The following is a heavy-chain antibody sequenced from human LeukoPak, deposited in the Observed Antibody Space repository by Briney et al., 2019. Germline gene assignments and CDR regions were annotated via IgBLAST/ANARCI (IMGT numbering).Heavy chain of an antibody. J-gene: IGHJ4*02. Sequence: GGSLRLSCAASGFTFSSYSMNWVRQAPGKGLEWVASISYTSTYIFYADSLKGRFTISRDNAENSLYLQMNSLRVEDTAVYYCARYGADCFDYWGQGTPVTVSS. CDR2: ISYTSTYI. D-gene: IGHD4/OR15-4a*01. CDR3: ARYGADCFDY. V-gene: IGHV3-21*01. CDR1: GFTFSSYS.